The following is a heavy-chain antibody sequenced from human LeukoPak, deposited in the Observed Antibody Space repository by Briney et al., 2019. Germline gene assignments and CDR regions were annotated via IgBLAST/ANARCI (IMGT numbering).Heavy chain of an antibody. V-gene: IGHV3-21*01. D-gene: IGHD1-1*01. CDR3: ARPGLERRVYGMDV. J-gene: IGHJ6*02. CDR2: ISSSSSYI. Sequence: KPGGSLRLSCAASGFTFSSYEMNWVPQAPGKGLEWVSSISSSSSYIYYADSVKGRFTISRDNAKNSLYLQMNSLRAEDTAVYYCARPGLERRVYGMDVWGQGTTVTVSS. CDR1: GFTFSSYE.